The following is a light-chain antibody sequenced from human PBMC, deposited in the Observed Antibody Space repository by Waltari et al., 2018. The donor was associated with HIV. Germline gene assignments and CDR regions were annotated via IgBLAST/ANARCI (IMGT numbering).Light chain of an antibody. V-gene: IGLV7-46*01. CDR1: AGPVTSKNY. Sequence: QAAVTQEPSMTVSPGGTIILTCGSSAGPVTSKNYAYWFQQKPGHAPTTLIFDSTKRPSWTPARFSGFLRGDKAVLTLSGALSEDEAFYYCLLFFGATRIFGGGTMVTV. CDR2: DST. CDR3: LLFFGATRI. J-gene: IGLJ2*01.